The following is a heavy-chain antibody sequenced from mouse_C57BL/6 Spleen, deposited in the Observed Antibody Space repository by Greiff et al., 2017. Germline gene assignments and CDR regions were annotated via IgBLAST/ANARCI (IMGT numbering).Heavy chain of an antibody. CDR1: GFSLTSYG. D-gene: IGHD1-1*01. J-gene: IGHJ1*03. CDR2: IWSGGST. CDR3: SRGWTVVVPEGFDV. V-gene: IGHV2-2*01. Sequence: QVQLQQSGPGLVQPSQSLSITCTVSGFSLTSYGVHWVRQSPGKGLEWLGVIWSGGSTDYNAAFISRLSISKDNSKSQVFFKMNSLQADDTAIYYWSRGWTVVVPEGFDVWGTGTTVTVSS.